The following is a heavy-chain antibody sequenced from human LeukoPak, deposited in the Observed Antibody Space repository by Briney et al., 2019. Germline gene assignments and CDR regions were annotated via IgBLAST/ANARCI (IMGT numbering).Heavy chain of an antibody. J-gene: IGHJ4*02. CDR3: AKDLRTADFWSGYPDY. CDR1: GFTFSSYG. D-gene: IGHD3-3*01. CDR2: VSYDGNNK. Sequence: PGGSLRLSCTASGFTFSSYGMHWVRQAPGKGLEWVAVVSYDGNNKYYADSVKGRFTISRDNSKNTLYLQMNSLRAEDTAVYYCAKDLRTADFWSGYPDYWGQGTLVTVSS. V-gene: IGHV3-30*18.